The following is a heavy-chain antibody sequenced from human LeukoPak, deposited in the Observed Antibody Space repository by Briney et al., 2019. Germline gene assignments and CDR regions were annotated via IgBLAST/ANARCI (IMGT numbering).Heavy chain of an antibody. Sequence: GGSLRLSCAASGFSFSNHGMHWVRQAPGKRLEWVAVIWDDGNNKRYANSVNGRFTISRDNSENTLYLQMNGLTAEDTAVYYCAREEDTQWLVRYFDYWGQGTLVTVSS. CDR1: GFSFSNHG. D-gene: IGHD6-19*01. J-gene: IGHJ4*02. CDR3: AREEDTQWLVRYFDY. V-gene: IGHV3-33*01. CDR2: IWDDGNNK.